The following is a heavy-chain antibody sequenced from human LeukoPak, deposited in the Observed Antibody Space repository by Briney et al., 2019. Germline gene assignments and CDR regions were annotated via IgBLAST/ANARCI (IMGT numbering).Heavy chain of an antibody. V-gene: IGHV1-8*01. CDR2: MNHNSGNT. D-gene: IGHD3-3*01. Sequence: ASVKVSCKASGYTFTSYDINWVRQATGQGLEWMGWMNHNSGNTGYAQKFQGRVTMTRNTSISTPYMELSSLRSDDTAVYYCASPPSYDDSWFYMDVWGKGTTGTAS. J-gene: IGHJ6*03. CDR3: ASPPSYDDSWFYMDV. CDR1: GYTFTSYD.